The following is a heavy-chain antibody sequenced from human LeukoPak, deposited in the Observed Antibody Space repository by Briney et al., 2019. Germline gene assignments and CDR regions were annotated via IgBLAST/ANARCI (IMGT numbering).Heavy chain of an antibody. Sequence: SETLSLTCAVYGGSFSGYYWSWIRQPPGKGLEWIGEINHSGSTNYNPSLKSRVTISVDTSKNQFSLKLSSVTAADTAVYYCARHFPDYGDYVVDAFDIWGQGTTVTVSS. D-gene: IGHD4-17*01. CDR2: INHSGST. CDR3: ARHFPDYGDYVVDAFDI. J-gene: IGHJ3*02. V-gene: IGHV4-34*01. CDR1: GGSFSGYY.